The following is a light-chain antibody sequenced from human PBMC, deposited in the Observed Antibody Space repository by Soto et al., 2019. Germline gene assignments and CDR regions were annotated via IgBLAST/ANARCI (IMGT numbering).Light chain of an antibody. V-gene: IGLV1-40*01. Sequence: QSVLTQPPSVSGAPGQRLTISCAGTSSNIGAGFDVHWYQQLPGTAPKLLIYANDDRPSGVPDRFSGSTSGTSASLAITGLQAEDAADYYCQSYDNSLRAYGFGGGTKVTVL. CDR1: SSNIGAGFD. J-gene: IGLJ2*01. CDR3: QSYDNSLRAYG. CDR2: AND.